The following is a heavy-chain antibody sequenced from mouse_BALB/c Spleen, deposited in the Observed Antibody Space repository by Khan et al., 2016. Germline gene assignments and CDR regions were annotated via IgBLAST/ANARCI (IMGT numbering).Heavy chain of an antibody. CDR3: AAYGNIIAWFAY. CDR1: GFNIKDYY. CDR2: IDPEIGDT. V-gene: IGHV14-4*02. J-gene: IGHJ3*01. D-gene: IGHD2-1*01. Sequence: VQLQQSGAELVRSGASVKLSCTASGFNIKDYYIHWVKQRPEQGLEWIGWIDPEIGDTEYDPKFQGKATMTADTSSNTAYLQLSSLTSDDTDVSYCAAYGNIIAWFAYWGQGTLVTVSA.